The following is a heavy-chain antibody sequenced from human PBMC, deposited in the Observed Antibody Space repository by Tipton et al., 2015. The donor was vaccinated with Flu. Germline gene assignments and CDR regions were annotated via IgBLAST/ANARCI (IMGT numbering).Heavy chain of an antibody. Sequence: QMQLVQSGAEVKKPGASVKVSCKASGYTFTGYYMHWVRQAPGQGLEWMGWINPNSGGTNYAQKFQGRVTMTRDTSISPAYMELSRLRSGDTAVYYCAREGEYYYGSGGPDPFDYWGQGTLVTVSS. J-gene: IGHJ4*02. D-gene: IGHD3-10*01. CDR1: GYTFTGYY. CDR2: INPNSGGT. V-gene: IGHV1-2*02. CDR3: AREGEYYYGSGGPDPFDY.